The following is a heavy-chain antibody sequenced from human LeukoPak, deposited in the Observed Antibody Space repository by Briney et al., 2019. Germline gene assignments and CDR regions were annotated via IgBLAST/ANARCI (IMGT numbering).Heavy chain of an antibody. CDR1: GFTFSNYG. V-gene: IGHV3-33*06. CDR3: AKVHGWGRQLGYYFDY. Sequence: GRSLRLSCEPHGFTFSNYGMHWVRQPPGKGLEWVAFISYGETEKQYADSVKGRFTISRDDSKNTLFLQMNSLRDEDTAIYYCAKVHGWGRQLGYYFDYWGQGTLVTVSS. J-gene: IGHJ4*02. D-gene: IGHD2-15*01. CDR2: ISYGETEK.